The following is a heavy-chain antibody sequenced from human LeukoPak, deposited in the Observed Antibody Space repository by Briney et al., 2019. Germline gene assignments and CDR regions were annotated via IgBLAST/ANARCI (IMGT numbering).Heavy chain of an antibody. CDR3: AREDIVVVPAATPARYYYMDV. CDR2: INWNGGNT. Sequence: PGGSLRLSCAASGFTFTDYGMSWVRQAPGKGLEWVSGINWNGGNTGYADSVKGRFTISRDNAKNSLYLQMNSLRAEDTAVYYCAREDIVVVPAATPARYYYMDVWGKGTTVTVSS. V-gene: IGHV3-20*04. CDR1: GFTFTDYG. J-gene: IGHJ6*03. D-gene: IGHD2-2*01.